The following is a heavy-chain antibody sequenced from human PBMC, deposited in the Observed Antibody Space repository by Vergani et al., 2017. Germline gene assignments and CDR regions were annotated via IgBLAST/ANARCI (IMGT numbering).Heavy chain of an antibody. CDR3: AKERVGATGLGFDP. J-gene: IGHJ5*02. CDR1: GFTFSSYG. D-gene: IGHD1-26*01. CDR2: IRYDGSNK. Sequence: QVQLVESGGGVVQPGGSLRLSCAAFGFTFSSYGMHWVRQAPGKGLEWVAFIRYDGSNKYYADSVKGRFTISRDNSKNTLYLQMNSLRAEDTAVYYCAKERVGATGLGFDPWGQGTLVTVSS. V-gene: IGHV3-30*02.